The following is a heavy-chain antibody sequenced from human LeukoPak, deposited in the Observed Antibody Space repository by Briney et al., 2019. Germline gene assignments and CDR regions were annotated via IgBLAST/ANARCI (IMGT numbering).Heavy chain of an antibody. CDR2: IKSKTDGETT. CDR1: GFTFNNAW. Sequence: PGGFLRLSCTASGFTFNNAWMTWVRQAPGKGLEWVGRIKSKTDGETTDYAAPVKGRFTISREDSKNTLYLQMNSLKTEDTALYYCTTAPCSTGSCYPDDAFDIWGQGTLVTVSS. J-gene: IGHJ3*02. V-gene: IGHV3-15*01. CDR3: TTAPCSTGSCYPDDAFDI. D-gene: IGHD2-15*01.